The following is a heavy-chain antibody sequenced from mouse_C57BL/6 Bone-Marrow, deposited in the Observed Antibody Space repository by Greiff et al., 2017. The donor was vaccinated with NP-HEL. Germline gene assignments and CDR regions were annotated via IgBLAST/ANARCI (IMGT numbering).Heavy chain of an antibody. CDR3: ASYGSSFDY. J-gene: IGHJ2*01. CDR2: IYPSDSET. Sequence: KQRPGQGLEWIGNIYPSDSETHYNQKFKDKATLTVDKSSSTAYMQLSSLTSEDSAVYYCASYGSSFDYWGQGTTLTVSS. D-gene: IGHD1-1*01. V-gene: IGHV1-61*01.